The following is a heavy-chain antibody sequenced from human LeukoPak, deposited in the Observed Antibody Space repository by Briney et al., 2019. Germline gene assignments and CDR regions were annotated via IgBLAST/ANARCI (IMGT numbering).Heavy chain of an antibody. CDR1: GGFISSGDHY. V-gene: IGHV4-30-4*01. Sequence: PSETLSLTCTVSGGFISSGDHYWSWVRQPPGKGLEWIGYIYYSGITYCNPSLKSRLTISVDTSKNQFSLKLSSVTAADTAVYFCARVPAVSSSNFDYWGQGTLVTVSS. J-gene: IGHJ4*02. CDR2: IYYSGIT. D-gene: IGHD2-2*01. CDR3: ARVPAVSSSNFDY.